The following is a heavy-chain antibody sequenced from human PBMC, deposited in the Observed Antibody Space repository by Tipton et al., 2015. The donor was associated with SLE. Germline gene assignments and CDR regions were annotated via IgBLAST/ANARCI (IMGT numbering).Heavy chain of an antibody. Sequence: SLRLSCAASGFTFSSSWMNWVRQAPGKGLEWVANIKGDGSEKNYVDSVKGRFTISRDNAKNSPYLQMNSLRDEDTALYYCARTNWLDSWGQGTLVTASP. J-gene: IGHJ5*01. CDR2: IKGDGSEK. CDR1: GFTFSSSW. CDR3: ARTNWLDS. V-gene: IGHV3-7*01.